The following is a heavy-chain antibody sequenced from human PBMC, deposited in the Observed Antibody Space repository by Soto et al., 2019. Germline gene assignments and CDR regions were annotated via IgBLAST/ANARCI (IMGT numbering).Heavy chain of an antibody. J-gene: IGHJ6*02. CDR3: ARDGDWGLRFLEWSPISSYGMDV. D-gene: IGHD3-3*01. V-gene: IGHV3-48*02. Sequence: GGSLRLSCAASGFTFSSYSMNWVRQAPGKGLEWVSYISSSSSTIYYADSVKGRFTISRDNAKNSLYLQMNSLRDEDTAVYYCARDGDWGLRFLEWSPISSYGMDVWGQGTTVTVSS. CDR2: ISSSSSTI. CDR1: GFTFSSYS.